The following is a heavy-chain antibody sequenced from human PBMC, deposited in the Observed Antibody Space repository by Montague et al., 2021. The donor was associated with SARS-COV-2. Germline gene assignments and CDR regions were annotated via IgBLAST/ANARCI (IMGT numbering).Heavy chain of an antibody. Sequence: CAISGDSVSRNDIAWNWSRQSPSRGLEWLGRTFYRSERNYHYADSVKSRITIDPDTSKNQVSLQLRSVTPEDTAVYFCAGVRHLGRGMDVWGQGTTVTVSS. CDR3: AGVRHLGRGMDV. V-gene: IGHV6-1*01. D-gene: IGHD7-27*01. CDR2: TFYRSERNY. J-gene: IGHJ6*02. CDR1: GDSVSRNDIA.